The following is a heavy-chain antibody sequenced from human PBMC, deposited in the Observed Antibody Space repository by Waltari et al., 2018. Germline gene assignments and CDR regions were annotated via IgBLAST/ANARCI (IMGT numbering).Heavy chain of an antibody. Sequence: QVQLQESGPGLVRPSQTLSLTCTVSGGSISSVDYFWSWIRQPAGKGLEWLGRISTTGTANNNPSFTIRVTISVDTSKNQFSLNLRSVTAADTAVYSCARDLGLDYGSGNFYRNWFDPWGQGTLVTVSS. CDR3: ARDLGLDYGSGNFYRNWFDP. CDR1: GGSISSVDYF. V-gene: IGHV4-61*02. CDR2: ISTTGTA. J-gene: IGHJ5*02. D-gene: IGHD3-10*01.